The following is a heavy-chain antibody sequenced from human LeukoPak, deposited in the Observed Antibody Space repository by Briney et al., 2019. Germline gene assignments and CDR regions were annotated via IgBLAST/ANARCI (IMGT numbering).Heavy chain of an antibody. V-gene: IGHV4-59*01. CDR3: ARVGLRRLPFNY. CDR2: IYYSGST. J-gene: IGHJ4*02. CDR1: GGSISSYY. Sequence: SETLSLTCTVSGGSISSYYWSWIRQPPGKGLEWIGYIYYSGSTNYNPSLKSRVTISVDTSKNQFSLKLSSVTAADTAVYYCARVGLRRLPFNYWGQGTLVTVSS. D-gene: IGHD4-17*01.